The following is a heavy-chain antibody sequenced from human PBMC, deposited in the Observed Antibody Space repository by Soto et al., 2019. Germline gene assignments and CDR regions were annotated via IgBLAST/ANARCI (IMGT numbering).Heavy chain of an antibody. CDR3: TAAPDFWSGYYTGY. CDR2: IKSKTDGGTT. Sequence: GSLRLSCAASGFTFSNAWMSWVRQAPGKGLEWVGRIKSKTDGGTTDYAAPVKGRFTISRDDSKNTLYLQMNSLKTEDTAVYYCTAAPDFWSGYYTGYWGQGTLVTVSS. D-gene: IGHD3-3*01. V-gene: IGHV3-15*01. J-gene: IGHJ4*02. CDR1: GFTFSNAW.